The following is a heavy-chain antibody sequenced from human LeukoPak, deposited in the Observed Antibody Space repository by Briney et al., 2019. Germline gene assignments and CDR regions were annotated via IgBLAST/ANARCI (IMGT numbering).Heavy chain of an antibody. D-gene: IGHD6-13*01. CDR1: GFTLSNAW. Sequence: GGSLRLSCPASGFTLSNAWMHWVRQAPGKGLEWVSGISWNSGSIGYADSVKGRFTISIDNAKNSLYLQMNSLRAEDTALYYCAKGQAAGTWGQGTLVTVSS. CDR2: ISWNSGSI. CDR3: AKGQAAGT. J-gene: IGHJ4*02. V-gene: IGHV3-9*01.